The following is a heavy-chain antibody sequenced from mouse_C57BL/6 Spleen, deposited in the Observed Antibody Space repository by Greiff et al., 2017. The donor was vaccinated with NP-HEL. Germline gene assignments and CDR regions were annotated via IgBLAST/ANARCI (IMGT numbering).Heavy chain of an antibody. CDR1: GYTFTNYW. J-gene: IGHJ1*03. CDR2: IYPGGGYT. D-gene: IGHD1-1*01. Sequence: QVQLQQSGAELVRPGTSVKMSCKASGYTFTNYWIGWAKQRPGHGLEWIGDIYPGGGYTNYNEKFKGKATLTADKSSSTAYMQFSSLTSEDSAIYYCARYYYGSSYFWYFDVWGTGTTVTVSS. CDR3: ARYYYGSSYFWYFDV. V-gene: IGHV1-63*01.